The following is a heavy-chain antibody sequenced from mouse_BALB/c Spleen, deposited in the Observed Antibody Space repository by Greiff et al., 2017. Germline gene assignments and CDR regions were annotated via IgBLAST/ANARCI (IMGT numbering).Heavy chain of an antibody. V-gene: IGHV5-4*02. CDR3: ARDRGGTGFDY. CDR2: ISDGGSYT. CDR1: GFTFSDYY. J-gene: IGHJ2*01. Sequence: EVQLVESGGGLVKPGGSLKLSCAASGFTFSDYYMYWVRQTPEKRLEWVATISDGGSYTYYPDSVKGRFTISRDNAKNNLYLQMSSLKSEDTAMYYCARDRGGTGFDYWGQGTTLTVSS. D-gene: IGHD4-1*01.